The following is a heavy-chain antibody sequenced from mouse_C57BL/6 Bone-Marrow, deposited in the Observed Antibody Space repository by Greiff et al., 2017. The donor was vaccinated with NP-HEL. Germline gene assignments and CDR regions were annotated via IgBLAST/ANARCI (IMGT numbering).Heavy chain of an antibody. J-gene: IGHJ3*01. Sequence: VQLQQSGAELVRPGASVKLSCTASGFNIKDDYMHWVKQRPEQGLEWIGWIDPENGDTEYASKFQGKATITADPSSNTAYLQLSSLTSEDTAVYYCTSRHRFAYWGQGTLVTVSA. V-gene: IGHV14-4*01. CDR2: IDPENGDT. CDR1: GFNIKDDY. CDR3: TSRHRFAY.